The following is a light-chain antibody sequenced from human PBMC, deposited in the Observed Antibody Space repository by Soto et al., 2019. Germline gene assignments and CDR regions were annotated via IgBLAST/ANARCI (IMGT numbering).Light chain of an antibody. Sequence: DIQLTQSPSFLSASVGDRVTITCRASQGISSYLAWYQQKPGKAPKLLIYAASTLQSGVPSRFSGSGSGTEFTLTISSLQPEDFATYYCQHLNSYPLTFGGGTKVESK. CDR3: QHLNSYPLT. CDR1: QGISSY. J-gene: IGKJ4*01. CDR2: AAS. V-gene: IGKV1-9*01.